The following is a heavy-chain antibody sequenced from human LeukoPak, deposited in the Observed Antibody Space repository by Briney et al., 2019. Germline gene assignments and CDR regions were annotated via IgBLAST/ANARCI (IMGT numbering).Heavy chain of an antibody. CDR1: GVTFSNAW. V-gene: IGHV3-15*07. CDR3: TTVGYCGSSSCSTFDP. Sequence: GGSLRLSCAASGVTFSNAWVNWVRQAPGKGLEWVGRIKTKTDGGTTDYAAPVKDRFIILRDDSKNTLYLQMNSLKTEDTAVYYCTTVGYCGSSSCSTFDPWGQGTLVTVSS. CDR2: IKTKTDGGTT. D-gene: IGHD2-2*03. J-gene: IGHJ5*02.